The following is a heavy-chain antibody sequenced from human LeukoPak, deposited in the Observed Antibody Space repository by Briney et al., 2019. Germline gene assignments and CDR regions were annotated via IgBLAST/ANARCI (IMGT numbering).Heavy chain of an antibody. V-gene: IGHV5-51*01. D-gene: IGHD1-20*01. CDR2: IHPNNAST. CDR1: GYSFASYW. J-gene: IGHJ4*02. Sequence: GESLKISCKASGYSFASYWIGWVRQTSGKGLEWMAIIHPNNASTIYSPSFQGQVTISADRSITTAYLQWNTLQASDTAIYYCARHNNWAFDYWDRGTLLTVSS. CDR3: ARHNNWAFDY.